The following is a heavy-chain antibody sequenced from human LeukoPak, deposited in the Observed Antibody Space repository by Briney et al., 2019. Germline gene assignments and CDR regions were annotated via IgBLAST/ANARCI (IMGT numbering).Heavy chain of an antibody. CDR1: GFTFSSYG. CDR2: IRYDGSNK. V-gene: IGHV3-30*02. D-gene: IGHD3-22*01. Sequence: PGGSLRLSCAASGFTFSSYGMHWVRQAPGKGLEWVAFIRYDGSNKYYADSVKGRFTISRDNSKNTLYLQMNSLRAEDTAVYYCAKGNYYDSSGIDYWGQGTLVTVSS. J-gene: IGHJ4*02. CDR3: AKGNYYDSSGIDY.